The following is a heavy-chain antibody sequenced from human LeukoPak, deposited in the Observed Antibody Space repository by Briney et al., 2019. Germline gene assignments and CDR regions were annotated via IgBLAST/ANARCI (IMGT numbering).Heavy chain of an antibody. V-gene: IGHV1-18*01. CDR3: AREGIAAAGTYTYYYGMDV. D-gene: IGHD6-13*01. Sequence: ASVKVSCKASGYTLTSYGISWVRQAPGQGLEWMGWISAYNGNTNYAQKLQGRVTMTTDTSTSTAYMELRSLRSDDTAVYYCAREGIAAAGTYTYYYGMDVWGQGTTVTVSS. CDR1: GYTLTSYG. CDR2: ISAYNGNT. J-gene: IGHJ6*02.